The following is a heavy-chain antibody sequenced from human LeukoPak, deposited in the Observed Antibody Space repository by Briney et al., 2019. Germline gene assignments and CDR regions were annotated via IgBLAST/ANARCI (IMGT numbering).Heavy chain of an antibody. CDR2: IYISRGT. CDR3: ARGRGFTMIVVVSPARGTRGAFDI. J-gene: IGHJ3*02. D-gene: IGHD3-22*01. Sequence: SETLSLTCTVSGVSISGYYWSRIRQPAGKGLEWIGRIYISRGTNYNPSLTSRVIISVDTSKNQFSLQLTSVTAADTAVYYCARGRGFTMIVVVSPARGTRGAFDIWGQGTMVTVSS. CDR1: GVSISGYY. V-gene: IGHV4-4*07.